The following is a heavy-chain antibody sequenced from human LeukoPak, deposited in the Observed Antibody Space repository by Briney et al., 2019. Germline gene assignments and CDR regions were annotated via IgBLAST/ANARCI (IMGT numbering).Heavy chain of an antibody. Sequence: ASVKVSCKASGYTFTSYDINWVRQATGQGLEWMGWMNPNSGNTGYAQKFQGRVTMTRNTSISTAYMELSSLRSEDTAVCYCARGRAGIAARSRSYYFDYWGQGTLVTVSS. V-gene: IGHV1-8*01. CDR3: ARGRAGIAARSRSYYFDY. J-gene: IGHJ4*02. CDR1: GYTFTSYD. D-gene: IGHD6-6*01. CDR2: MNPNSGNT.